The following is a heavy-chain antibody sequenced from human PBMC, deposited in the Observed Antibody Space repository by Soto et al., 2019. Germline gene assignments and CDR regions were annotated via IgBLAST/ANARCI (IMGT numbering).Heavy chain of an antibody. CDR3: SRAGILTTPYYFDY. D-gene: IGHD2-21*01. CDR1: GFTFSDHY. Sequence: EVQLVESGGGLVQPGRSLRLSCAALGFTFSDHYMDWVRQAPGKGLEWVGRIRNKANSYTTEYAASVKGRLTISRDDSKNLLFLQMFSLKTEDTAVYYCSRAGILTTPYYFDYWGQGTLVTVSS. V-gene: IGHV3-72*01. CDR2: IRNKANSYTT. J-gene: IGHJ4*01.